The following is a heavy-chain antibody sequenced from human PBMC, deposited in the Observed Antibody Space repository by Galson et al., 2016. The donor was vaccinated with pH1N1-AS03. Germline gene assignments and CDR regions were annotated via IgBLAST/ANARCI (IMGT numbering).Heavy chain of an antibody. CDR1: GFTFSSYS. CDR2: ISSRSSDI. CDR3: ARDEYSDYDTYYYGMDV. V-gene: IGHV3-21*01. D-gene: IGHD5-12*01. Sequence: SLRLSCAASGFTFSSYSVNWVRQAPGKGLEWVSSISSRSSDIYYADSVKGRFTISRDNSRNTLYLQMNNLRAEDTAVYYCARDEYSDYDTYYYGMDVWGQGTTVTVSS. J-gene: IGHJ6*02.